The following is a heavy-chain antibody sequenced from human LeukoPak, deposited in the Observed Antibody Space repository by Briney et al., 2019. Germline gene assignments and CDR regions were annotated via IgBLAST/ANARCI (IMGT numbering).Heavy chain of an antibody. J-gene: IGHJ4*02. V-gene: IGHV3-15*01. Sequence: PGGSLRLSCAASGFTFSNAWMNWVRQAPGKGLEWVGRIKRKIDGGSTDYAATVKGRFTISKDDSKNTLYLQMTSLKTEDTAVYYCTTNTAPDYYGSGSYYNVIWGQGTLVTVSS. D-gene: IGHD3-10*01. CDR2: IKRKIDGGST. CDR1: GFTFSNAW. CDR3: TTNTAPDYYGSGSYYNVI.